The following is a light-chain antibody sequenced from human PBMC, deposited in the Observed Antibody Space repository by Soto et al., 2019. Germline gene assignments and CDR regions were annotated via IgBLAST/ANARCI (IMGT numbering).Light chain of an antibody. CDR2: GAS. V-gene: IGKV3-20*01. Sequence: EIVLTQSPGTLSLSPGERVTLSCRASESVTDNYLTWYQQKPGKAPRLLIYGASRRDAGIPDRFSGSGSGTDFTLTIDRLEPEDSAVYYCQQYGRSPLYSFGQGTKLEIK. CDR3: QQYGRSPLYS. CDR1: ESVTDNY. J-gene: IGKJ2*01.